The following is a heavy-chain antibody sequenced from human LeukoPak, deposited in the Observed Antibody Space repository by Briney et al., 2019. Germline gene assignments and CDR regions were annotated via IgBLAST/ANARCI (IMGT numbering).Heavy chain of an antibody. CDR1: GYTFTSYG. V-gene: IGHV1-18*01. CDR3: ARDGTTELALYYFDY. D-gene: IGHD4-17*01. CDR2: ISAYDGNT. Sequence: ASVKVSCKASGYTFTSYGIRWVRQAPGQGLEWMGWISAYDGNTDYAQKPQGRVTMTTDTSTSTAYMELRSLRSDDTAVYYCARDGTTELALYYFDYWGQGTLVTVSS. J-gene: IGHJ4*02.